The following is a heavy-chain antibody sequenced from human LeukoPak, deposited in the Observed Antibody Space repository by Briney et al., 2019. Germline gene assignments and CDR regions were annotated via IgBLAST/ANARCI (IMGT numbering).Heavy chain of an antibody. CDR1: GYTFTSYY. J-gene: IGHJ4*02. CDR2: INPSGGST. V-gene: IGHV1-46*01. Sequence: ASVKVSCKASGYTFTSYYMHWVRQAPGQGLEWMGIINPSGGSTSYAQKFQGRVTMTRDMSTSTVYVELSSLRSEDTAVYYCAREPDIVVVPAAMGGYWGQGTLVTVSS. CDR3: AREPDIVVVPAAMGGY. D-gene: IGHD2-2*01.